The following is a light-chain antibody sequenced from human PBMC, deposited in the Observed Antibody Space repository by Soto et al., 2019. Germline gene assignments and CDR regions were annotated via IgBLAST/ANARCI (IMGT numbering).Light chain of an antibody. CDR2: GAS. J-gene: IGKJ1*01. CDR3: QQHDQGWT. Sequence: EMVMTQSPATLSVSLGERATLSCRASQSVSTKLVWYQQKPGQAPRLLIYGASTRATGIPARFSGSGSGTACALTISSLQSEDFAVYYGQQHDQGWTFGQGTKVEIK. V-gene: IGKV3-15*01. CDR1: QSVSTK.